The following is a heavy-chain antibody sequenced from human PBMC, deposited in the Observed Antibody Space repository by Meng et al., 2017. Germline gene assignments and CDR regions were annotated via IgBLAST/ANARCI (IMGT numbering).Heavy chain of an antibody. CDR1: GYTLTELS. V-gene: IGHV1-24*01. Sequence: ASVKVSCKVSGYTLTELSMHWVRQAPGKGLEWMGGFDPEDGETIYAQKFQGRVTMTEDTSTDTAYMELSSLRSEDTAVYYCATDGGQVDTATWFFYAFDIWGQGTMVTVSS. CDR3: ATDGGQVDTATWFFYAFDI. J-gene: IGHJ3*02. D-gene: IGHD5-18*01. CDR2: FDPEDGET.